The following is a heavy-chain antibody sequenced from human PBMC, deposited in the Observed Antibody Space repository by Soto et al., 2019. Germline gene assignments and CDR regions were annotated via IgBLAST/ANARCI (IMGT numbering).Heavy chain of an antibody. J-gene: IGHJ4*02. V-gene: IGHV4-59*08. CDR2: IYYSGST. CDR1: GGSISSYY. CDR3: ARKRDSSSSFYFDY. Sequence: ETLSLTCTVSGGSISSYYWSWIRQPPGKGLEWIGYIYYSGSTNYNPSLKSRVTISVDTSKNQFSLKLSSVTAADTAVYYCARKRDSSSSFYFDYWGQGTLVTVSS. D-gene: IGHD6-6*01.